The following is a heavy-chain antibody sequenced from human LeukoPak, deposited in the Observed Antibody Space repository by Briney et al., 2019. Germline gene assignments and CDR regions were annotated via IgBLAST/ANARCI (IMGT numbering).Heavy chain of an antibody. Sequence: GGSLRLSCAASGFTFSSYFMHWVRQAPGEGLMWVSRIDTDGSTTRYADSVKGRFTISRDNSKNTLYLQMNSLRAEDTAVYYCARDRYYYDSSGYYPTDAFDIWGQGTMVTVSS. CDR2: IDTDGSTT. CDR1: GFTFSSYF. J-gene: IGHJ3*02. V-gene: IGHV3-74*01. D-gene: IGHD3-22*01. CDR3: ARDRYYYDSSGYYPTDAFDI.